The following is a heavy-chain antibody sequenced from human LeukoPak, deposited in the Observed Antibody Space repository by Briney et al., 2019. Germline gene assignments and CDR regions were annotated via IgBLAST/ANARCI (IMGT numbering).Heavy chain of an antibody. Sequence: SVKVSCKASGGTFSSYAISWVRRAPGQGLEWMGGIIPVFGTSNYAQKFQGRVTITADESTRTAYMELSSLRSEDTAVYYCARVTGGRYCSTTSCYMRGWFDPWGQGTLVTVSS. D-gene: IGHD2-2*02. CDR2: IIPVFGTS. J-gene: IGHJ5*02. CDR3: ARVTGGRYCSTTSCYMRGWFDP. CDR1: GGTFSSYA. V-gene: IGHV1-69*13.